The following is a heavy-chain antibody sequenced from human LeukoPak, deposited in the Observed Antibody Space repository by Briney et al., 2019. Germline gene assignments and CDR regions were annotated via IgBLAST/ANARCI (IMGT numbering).Heavy chain of an antibody. Sequence: SVKVSCKASGGTFSSYAISWVRQAPGQGLEWMGGIIPIFGTANYAQKFQGRVMITADESTTTSYMELSSLRSEDTAVYYCASSGWSNYYYYYMDVWGKGTTVTVSS. V-gene: IGHV1-69*13. D-gene: IGHD6-19*01. CDR2: IIPIFGTA. CDR3: ASSGWSNYYYYYMDV. J-gene: IGHJ6*03. CDR1: GGTFSSYA.